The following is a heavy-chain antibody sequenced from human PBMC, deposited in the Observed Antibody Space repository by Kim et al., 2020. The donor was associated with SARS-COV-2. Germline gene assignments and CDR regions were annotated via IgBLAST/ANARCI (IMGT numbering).Heavy chain of an antibody. CDR3: ARDYYDSSGYGWCFDY. V-gene: IGHV6-1*01. D-gene: IGHD3-22*01. J-gene: IGHJ4*02. Sequence: VKSRITINPDTSKNQFSLQLNSVTPEDTAVYYCARDYYDSSGYGWCFDYWGQGTLVTVSS.